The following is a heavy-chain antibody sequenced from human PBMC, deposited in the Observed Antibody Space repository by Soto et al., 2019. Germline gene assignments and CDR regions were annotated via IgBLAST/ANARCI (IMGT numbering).Heavy chain of an antibody. V-gene: IGHV3-23*01. J-gene: IGHJ5*02. CDR1: EFTFSSYA. CDR3: AKVMVKNWFDP. Sequence: PGGSLRLSCAASEFTFSSYAMSWVRQAPGKGLEWVSGISGSGGSTYYADSVKGRFTISRDNSKNTLYLQMNSLRADDTAVYYCAKVMVKNWFDPWGQGTLVTVSS. CDR2: ISGSGGST. D-gene: IGHD5-18*01.